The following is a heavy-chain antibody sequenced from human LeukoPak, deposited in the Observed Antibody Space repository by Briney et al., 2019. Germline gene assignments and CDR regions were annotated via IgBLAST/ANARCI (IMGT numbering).Heavy chain of an antibody. D-gene: IGHD2-15*01. CDR3: ARTECSGGSCYYYYGMDV. V-gene: IGHV3-30-3*01. CDR1: GFTFSSYA. Sequence: PGGSLRLSCAASGFTFSSYAMHWVRQAPGKGLEWVAVISYDGSNKYYADSVKGRFTISRDNSKNTLYLQMNSLRAEDTAVYYCARTECSGGSCYYYYGMDVWGQGTTVTVSS. CDR2: ISYDGSNK. J-gene: IGHJ6*02.